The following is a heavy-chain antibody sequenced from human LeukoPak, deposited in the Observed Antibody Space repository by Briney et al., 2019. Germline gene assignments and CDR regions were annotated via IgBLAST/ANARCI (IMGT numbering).Heavy chain of an antibody. CDR2: IYYSGST. Sequence: PSETPSLTCTVSGGSISSYYWSWIRQPPGKGLEWIGYIYYSGSTNYNPSLKSRVTISVDTSKNQFSLKLSSVTAADTAVYYCARHVSQQLDREYYFDYWGQGTLVTVSS. CDR1: GGSISSYY. CDR3: ARHVSQQLDREYYFDY. V-gene: IGHV4-59*08. J-gene: IGHJ4*02. D-gene: IGHD6-13*01.